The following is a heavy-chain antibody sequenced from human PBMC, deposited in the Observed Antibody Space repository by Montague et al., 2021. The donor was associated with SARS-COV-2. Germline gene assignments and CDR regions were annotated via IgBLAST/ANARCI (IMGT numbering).Heavy chain of an antibody. Sequence: SLRLSCAASGFTFDDYGMSWVRQAPGKGLEWVSGINWNGGSTGYADSVKGRFTISRDNAKNSLYLQMNSLRAEDTALYYCARDYDILTGYYNDHCYYYGMDVWGQGTTVTVSS. J-gene: IGHJ6*02. CDR1: GFTFDDYG. V-gene: IGHV3-20*04. D-gene: IGHD3-9*01. CDR2: INWNGGST. CDR3: ARDYDILTGYYNDHCYYYGMDV.